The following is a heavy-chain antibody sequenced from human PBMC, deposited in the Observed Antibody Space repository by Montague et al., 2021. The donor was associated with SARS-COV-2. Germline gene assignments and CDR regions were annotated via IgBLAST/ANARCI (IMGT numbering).Heavy chain of an antibody. J-gene: IGHJ1*01. D-gene: IGHD1-1*01. CDR3: ASSPLRTSGANWDDKYFQH. V-gene: IGHV4-39*07. Sequence: SETLSLTCTVSGGSISVSSYYWVWIRQPPGKGLELIGSIYCGGTADYNPSLRRRVTISVDTSNNQFSLKLTSFTAADTAVYSCASSPLRTSGANWDDKYFQHWGQGTRVTVSS. CDR2: IYCGGTA. CDR1: GGSISVSSYY.